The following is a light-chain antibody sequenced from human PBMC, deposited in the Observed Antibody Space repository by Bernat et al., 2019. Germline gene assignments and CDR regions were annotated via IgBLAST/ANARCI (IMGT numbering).Light chain of an antibody. Sequence: VLTQSPATLSLSPGERATLSCRASQSVDIYLAWYQQKPGQAPRLLIYDASNRATGIPPRFSGSGSGTYFTLTISSLEPEDFAFYYCQQRKHWPPLTFGGGTKVEI. CDR1: QSVDIY. CDR2: DAS. CDR3: QQRKHWPPLT. J-gene: IGKJ4*01. V-gene: IGKV3-11*01.